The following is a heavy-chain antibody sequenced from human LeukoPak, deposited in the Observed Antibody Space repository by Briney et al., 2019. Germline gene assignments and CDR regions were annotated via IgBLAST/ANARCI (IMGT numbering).Heavy chain of an antibody. V-gene: IGHV3-48*03. Sequence: GGSLRLSCAASGFTFSSYEMNWVRQAPGKGLEWVSYISSSGSTIYYADSVKGRFTISRDNAKNSLYLQLNSLRAEDTAVYYSARSLVVGATYPYHWGQGTLVTVSS. D-gene: IGHD1-26*01. J-gene: IGHJ5*02. CDR3: ARSLVVGATYPYH. CDR2: ISSSGSTI. CDR1: GFTFSSYE.